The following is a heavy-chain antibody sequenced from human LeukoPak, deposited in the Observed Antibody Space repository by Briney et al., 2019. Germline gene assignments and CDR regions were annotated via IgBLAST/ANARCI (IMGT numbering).Heavy chain of an antibody. V-gene: IGHV3-23*01. D-gene: IGHD6-19*01. Sequence: GGSLRLSCPASGFTFRSYAMSWVRQAPGKRLEWVSAISSSSTNTYYADSVKGRFTISRDNSKNTLYMQMNSLKAEDTAVYYCAKPSSGYGSFDSWGQGTLVTVSS. CDR2: ISSSSTNT. CDR1: GFTFRSYA. J-gene: IGHJ4*02. CDR3: AKPSSGYGSFDS.